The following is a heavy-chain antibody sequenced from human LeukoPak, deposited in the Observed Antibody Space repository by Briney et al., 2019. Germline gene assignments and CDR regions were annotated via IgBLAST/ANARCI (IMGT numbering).Heavy chain of an antibody. Sequence: GGSLRLSCAASGFTFSSYAMSWVRQAPGKGLEWVANIKQDGSAKYYVDSVKGRFTISGDNAKNSLYLQMSSVSLEDTAVYYCTRDEVWGQGTLVTVSS. CDR2: IKQDGSAK. CDR1: GFTFSSYA. V-gene: IGHV3-7*05. CDR3: TRDEV. J-gene: IGHJ4*02.